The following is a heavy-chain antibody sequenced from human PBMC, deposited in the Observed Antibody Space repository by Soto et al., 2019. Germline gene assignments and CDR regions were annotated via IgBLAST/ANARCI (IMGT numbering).Heavy chain of an antibody. Sequence: QVQLVQSGAEVKKPGDSVKVSCKASDYTFTSFGITWVRQAPGQGLEWMGWISVNNGNTNYAQKFQGTVTMTTYTSTNTAYMELWTLRSDDTAAYYCATAFSYGSYWYFDLWGRGTLVTVSP. CDR1: DYTFTSFG. V-gene: IGHV1-18*01. D-gene: IGHD5-18*01. CDR3: ATAFSYGSYWYFDL. J-gene: IGHJ2*01. CDR2: ISVNNGNT.